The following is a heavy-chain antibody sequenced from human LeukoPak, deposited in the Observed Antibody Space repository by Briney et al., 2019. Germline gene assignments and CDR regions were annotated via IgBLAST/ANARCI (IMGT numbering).Heavy chain of an antibody. CDR2: ISSSGSTV. J-gene: IGHJ4*02. V-gene: IGHV3-48*03. D-gene: IGHD3-22*01. Sequence: GGSLRLSCAASGFPFSDHEMNWVCQAPGQGLEWVAYISSSGSTVYYADSVKGRFTISRDNAKNSLYLQMNSLRAEDTADYYCAREKYYDNSGYDYWGQGTLVTVSS. CDR3: AREKYYDNSGYDY. CDR1: GFPFSDHE.